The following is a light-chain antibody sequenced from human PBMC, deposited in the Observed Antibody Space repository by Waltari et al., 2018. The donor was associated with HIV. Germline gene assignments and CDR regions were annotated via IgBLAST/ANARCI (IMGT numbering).Light chain of an antibody. Sequence: DIQMTQSPSSLSASVGHRLHITCQASQDITNYLNWYQQKPGKAPKLLIYDASNLETGVPSRFSGSGSGTDFTFTISSLQPEDVSTYYCQQYDNLPYSFGQGTKLEIK. V-gene: IGKV1-33*01. CDR1: QDITNY. J-gene: IGKJ2*03. CDR2: DAS. CDR3: QQYDNLPYS.